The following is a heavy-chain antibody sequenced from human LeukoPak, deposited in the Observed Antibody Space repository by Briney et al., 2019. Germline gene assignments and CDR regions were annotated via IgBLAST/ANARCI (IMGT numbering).Heavy chain of an antibody. Sequence: ASVEVSCKASGYTFTSYGISWVRQAPGQGLEWMGWISAYNGNTNCAQKLQGRVTMTTDTSTSTAYMELRSLRPDDTAVYYCARDFPLLGIVVVTGAGYFDYWGQGTLVTVSS. D-gene: IGHD3-22*01. CDR1: GYTFTSYG. CDR2: ISAYNGNT. CDR3: ARDFPLLGIVVVTGAGYFDY. J-gene: IGHJ4*02. V-gene: IGHV1-18*01.